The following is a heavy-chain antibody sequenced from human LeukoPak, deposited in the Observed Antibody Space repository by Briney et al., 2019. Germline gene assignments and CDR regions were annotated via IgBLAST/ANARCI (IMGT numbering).Heavy chain of an antibody. CDR2: ISSNGGST. J-gene: IGHJ4*02. CDR3: VKGGRAVAGKGRFSLDY. Sequence: GGSLRLSCSASGFTFSSYAMHWVRQAPGKGLEYVSAISSNGGSTYYADSVKGRFTISRDNSKNTLYLQMSSLRAEDTAVYYCVKGGRAVAGKGRFSLDYWGQGTLVTVSS. V-gene: IGHV3-64D*06. CDR1: GFTFSSYA. D-gene: IGHD6-19*01.